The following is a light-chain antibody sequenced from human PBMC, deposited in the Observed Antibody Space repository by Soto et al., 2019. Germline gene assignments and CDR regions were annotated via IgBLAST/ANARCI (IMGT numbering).Light chain of an antibody. CDR3: QQYGSSPPVT. Sequence: EIVLTQSPGTLSLSPGERATLSCRASQSVSSSYLAWYQQKPGQAPRLLIYGASGRATGIPDRFSGRGSGTDFTLTINSLEPEDFAVYYCQQYGSSPPVTFGQGTRLEIK. CDR1: QSVSSSY. V-gene: IGKV3-20*01. J-gene: IGKJ5*01. CDR2: GAS.